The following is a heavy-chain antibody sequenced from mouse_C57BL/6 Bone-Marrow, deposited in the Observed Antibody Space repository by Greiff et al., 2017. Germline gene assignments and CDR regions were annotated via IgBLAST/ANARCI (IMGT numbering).Heavy chain of an antibody. CDR1: GYTFTSYG. D-gene: IGHD1-1*01. J-gene: IGHJ3*01. Sequence: QVQLQQSGAELARPGASVKLSCKASGYTFTSYGISWVKQRTGQGLEWIGEIYPRSGNTYYNEKFKGKATLTADKSSITAYMELRSLTSEDSAVYFCASDYYGSSRFAYWGQGILVTVSA. CDR3: ASDYYGSSRFAY. CDR2: IYPRSGNT. V-gene: IGHV1-81*01.